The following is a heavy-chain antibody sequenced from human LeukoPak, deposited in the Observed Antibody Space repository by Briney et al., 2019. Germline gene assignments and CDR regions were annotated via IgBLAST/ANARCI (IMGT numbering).Heavy chain of an antibody. D-gene: IGHD1-26*01. CDR2: INPNSGDT. J-gene: IGHJ4*02. CDR3: ARASLYSGRYRD. CDR1: GYTFTDYY. Sequence: ASVKVSCKAFGYTFTDYYMHWVRQAPGQGLEWMGWINPNSGDTNYAQKFQGRVTMTRDTSITTAYMELSRLKSDDTAMYYCARASLYSGRYRDWGQGTLVTVSS. V-gene: IGHV1-2*02.